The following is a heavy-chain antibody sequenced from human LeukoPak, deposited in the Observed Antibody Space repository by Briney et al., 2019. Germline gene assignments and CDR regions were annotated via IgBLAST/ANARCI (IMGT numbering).Heavy chain of an antibody. D-gene: IGHD1/OR15-1a*01. CDR1: GFTFDDYG. J-gene: IGHJ4*02. CDR3: AKSRGNNWNNAFDY. Sequence: GGSLTLSCAASGFTFDDYGMTWVRQAPGKGLEWVSDISGSGGTTYYADSVKGRFTISRDNSKSTLYLQMNSLRAEDTALYYCAKSRGNNWNNAFDYWGQGTLVTVSS. CDR2: ISGSGGTT. V-gene: IGHV3-23*01.